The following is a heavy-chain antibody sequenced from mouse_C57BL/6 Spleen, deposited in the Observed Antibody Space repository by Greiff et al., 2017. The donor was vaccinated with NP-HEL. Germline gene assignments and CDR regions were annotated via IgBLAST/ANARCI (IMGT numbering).Heavy chain of an antibody. CDR1: GFTFSSYA. CDR3: AREGVPIYDGYYGFAY. Sequence: EVQGVESGGGLVKPGGSLKLSCAASGFTFSSYAMSWVRQTPEKRLEWVATISDGGSYTYYPDNVKGRFTISRDNAKNNLYLQMSHLKSEDTAMYYCAREGVPIYDGYYGFAYWGQGTLVTVSA. J-gene: IGHJ3*01. D-gene: IGHD2-3*01. CDR2: ISDGGSYT. V-gene: IGHV5-4*01.